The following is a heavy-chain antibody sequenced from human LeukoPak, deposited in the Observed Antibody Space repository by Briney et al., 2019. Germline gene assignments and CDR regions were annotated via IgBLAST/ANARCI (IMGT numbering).Heavy chain of an antibody. Sequence: PSETLSLTCTVSGYSISSGYYWGWIRQPPGKGLEWIGSIHHSGSTYYNPSLKSRVTISVDTSKNQFSLKLSSVTAADTAVYYCARAADYSNSGGYWGQGTLVTVSS. V-gene: IGHV4-38-2*02. CDR1: GYSISSGYY. D-gene: IGHD4-11*01. J-gene: IGHJ4*02. CDR3: ARAADYSNSGGY. CDR2: IHHSGST.